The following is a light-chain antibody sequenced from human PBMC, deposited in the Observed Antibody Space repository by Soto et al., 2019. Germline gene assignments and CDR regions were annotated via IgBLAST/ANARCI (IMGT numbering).Light chain of an antibody. CDR2: DVS. J-gene: IGLJ3*02. V-gene: IGLV2-11*01. CDR1: SSDVGGYNF. Sequence: QSALTQPRSVSGSPGQSVTISCTGTSSDVGGYNFVSWYQQHPDKAPKLIIYDVSQRPSEVPDLFSASKSGNTASLTISGLQAEDEADYFCCSYAGSYTLFGGGTKLTVL. CDR3: CSYAGSYTL.